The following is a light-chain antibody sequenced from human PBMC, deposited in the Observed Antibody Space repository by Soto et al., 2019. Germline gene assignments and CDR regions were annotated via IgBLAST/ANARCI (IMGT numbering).Light chain of an antibody. Sequence: EIVLTQSPCTLSLSAGERATLSCRASQSVSSRSLAWYQQKHGQAPRLLISGASSRAADIPDRFSGSGYGTDFTLTINRLEPEDFAVYYCQQYDSSPRTFGQGTKVDIK. CDR1: QSVSSRS. V-gene: IGKV3-20*01. J-gene: IGKJ1*01. CDR2: GAS. CDR3: QQYDSSPRT.